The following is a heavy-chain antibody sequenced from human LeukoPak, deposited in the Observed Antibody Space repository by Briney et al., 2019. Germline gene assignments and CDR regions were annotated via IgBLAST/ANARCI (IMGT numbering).Heavy chain of an antibody. Sequence: GGSLRLSCAASEFTFSSYAMNWVRQAPGKGLEWVSSISSSGTYISYADSVRGRFTISRDNAKNSLYLQMNSLRAEDTAVYYCARYYYDSSDSRALDYWGQVTLVTVSS. J-gene: IGHJ4*02. CDR3: ARYYYDSSDSRALDY. CDR2: ISSSGTYI. CDR1: EFTFSSYA. D-gene: IGHD3-22*01. V-gene: IGHV3-21*01.